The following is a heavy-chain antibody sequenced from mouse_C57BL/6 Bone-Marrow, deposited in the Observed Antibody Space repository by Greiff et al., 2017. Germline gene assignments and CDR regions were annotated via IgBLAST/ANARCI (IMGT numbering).Heavy chain of an antibody. V-gene: IGHV1-7*01. CDR3: AGYSVAWFAY. Sequence: QVQLKQSGAELAKPGASVKLSCKASGYTFTSYCMHWVKQRPGQGLEWIGYINPSSGYTKYNQKFKDKATLTADKSSSTAYMQLSSLTYEDSAVYYCAGYSVAWFAYWGQGTLVTVSA. CDR1: GYTFTSYC. D-gene: IGHD2-12*01. J-gene: IGHJ3*01. CDR2: INPSSGYT.